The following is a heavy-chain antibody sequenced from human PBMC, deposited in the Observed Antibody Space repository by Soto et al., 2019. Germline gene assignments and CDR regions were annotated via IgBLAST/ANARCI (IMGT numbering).Heavy chain of an antibody. V-gene: IGHV4-4*02. J-gene: IGHJ6*02. CDR3: ARAGDSSGWYNYYYGMDV. CDR2: IYHSGST. CDR1: GGSISSSNW. D-gene: IGHD6-19*01. Sequence: SETRSLTCAVSGGSISSSNWWSWVRQPPGKGLEWIGEIYHSGSTNYNPSLKSRVTISVDKSKNQFSLKLSSVTAADTAVYYCARAGDSSGWYNYYYGMDVWGQGTTVTVSS.